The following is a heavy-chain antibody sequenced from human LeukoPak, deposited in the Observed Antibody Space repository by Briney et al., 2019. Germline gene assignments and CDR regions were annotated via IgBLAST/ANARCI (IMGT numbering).Heavy chain of an antibody. V-gene: IGHV3-33*01. CDR1: GFSFSSYG. J-gene: IGHJ4*02. CDR3: ATARGNYDISGFSALEY. D-gene: IGHD3-22*01. CDR2: IWYVGSNK. Sequence: GGSLRLSCAASGFSFSSYGMHWVRQAPVKGLDWVAVIWYVGSNKNYADSVKGRFTISRDNSKNTLYLLMDSLRAEDTGVYYRATARGNYDISGFSALEYWGQGTLVSVSS.